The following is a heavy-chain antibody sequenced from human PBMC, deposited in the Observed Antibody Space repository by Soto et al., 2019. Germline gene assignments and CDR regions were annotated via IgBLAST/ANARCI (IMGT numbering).Heavy chain of an antibody. CDR1: GFTFSIYA. J-gene: IGHJ6*02. CDR2: ISGGGGST. Sequence: ESGGGSVQPGGSLRLSCAASGFTFSIYAMNWVRQTPGKGLEWVSGISGGGGSTFYADSVRGRFTVSRDDSRNTLYLQMNSLRAEDTAVYYCARDSIAARSGPRGYYYYGMDVWGQGTTVTVSS. D-gene: IGHD6-6*01. CDR3: ARDSIAARSGPRGYYYYGMDV. V-gene: IGHV3-23*01.